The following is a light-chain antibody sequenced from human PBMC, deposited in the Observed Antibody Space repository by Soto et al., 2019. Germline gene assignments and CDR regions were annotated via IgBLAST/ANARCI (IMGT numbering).Light chain of an antibody. J-gene: IGKJ1*01. CDR1: QNITNN. CDR2: HAS. CDR3: QQYDGRPPLT. Sequence: DIQMTQSPSSVSASIGDRVTITCQASQNITNNLSWYQQKPGKAPNLLIYHASKLAKGVTSRFSGSGSGTDFSFIITSLQREDLATYYCQQYDGRPPLTFGQGTKVDIK. V-gene: IGKV1-33*01.